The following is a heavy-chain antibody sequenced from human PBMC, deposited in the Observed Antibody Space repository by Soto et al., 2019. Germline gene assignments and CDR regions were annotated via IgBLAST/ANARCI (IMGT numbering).Heavy chain of an antibody. CDR3: AKDRRRDGYNSRLSFDY. CDR2: ISGSGGST. D-gene: IGHD1-1*01. J-gene: IGHJ4*02. Sequence: GGSLRLFCAASGFTFSSYAMSWVRQAPWKGLEWVSAISGSGGSTYYADSVKGRFTISRDNSKNTLYLQMNSLRAEDTAVYYCAKDRRRDGYNSRLSFDYWGQGTLVTVSS. V-gene: IGHV3-23*01. CDR1: GFTFSSYA.